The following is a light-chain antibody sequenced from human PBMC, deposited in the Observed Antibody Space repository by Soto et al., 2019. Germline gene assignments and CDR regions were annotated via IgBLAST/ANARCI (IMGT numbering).Light chain of an antibody. J-gene: IGKJ3*01. CDR1: QFMSVW. CDR2: KAS. CDR3: QQYNSFPLT. V-gene: IGKV1-5*03. Sequence: DIQMTQAPSTLSASVGDRVTITCRASQFMSVWLAWYQQKPGTAPKLLIYKASSLESGVPTRFSGSGSGTEFTLTISSLQPDDSATYYCQQYNSFPLTFGPGTKV.